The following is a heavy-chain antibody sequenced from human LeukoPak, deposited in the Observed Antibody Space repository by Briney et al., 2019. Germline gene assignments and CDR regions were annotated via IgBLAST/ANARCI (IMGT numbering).Heavy chain of an antibody. CDR1: GFTVSSDS. V-gene: IGHV4-34*01. J-gene: IGHJ4*02. D-gene: IGHD3-16*01. CDR2: INHSGST. Sequence: PGGSLTLSCVVSGFTVSSDSMNWVRQPPGKGLEWIGEINHSGSTNYNPSLKSRVTISVDTSKNQFSLKLSSVTAADTAVYYCARRGIWGTSYWGQGTLVTVSS. CDR3: ARRGIWGTSY.